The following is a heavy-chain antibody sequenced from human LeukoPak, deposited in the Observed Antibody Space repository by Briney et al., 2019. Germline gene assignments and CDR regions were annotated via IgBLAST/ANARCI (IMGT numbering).Heavy chain of an antibody. V-gene: IGHV3-23*01. J-gene: IGHJ3*02. Sequence: GGSLRLSCAASGFTFSTYAMSWVRQAPGKGLEWVSAISGSGGTTYNADSVKGRFTISRDNSKSTLYLQMNSLRAEDTALYYCAKSRSAYPRVDGFDMWGQGTMVTVSS. CDR2: ISGSGGTT. CDR1: GFTFSTYA. D-gene: IGHD3-3*01. CDR3: AKSRSAYPRVDGFDM.